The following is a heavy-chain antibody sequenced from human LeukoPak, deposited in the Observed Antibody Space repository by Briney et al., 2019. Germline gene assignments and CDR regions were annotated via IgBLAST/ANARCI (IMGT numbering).Heavy chain of an antibody. V-gene: IGHV4-59*01. Sequence: PSETLSLTCTVSGGSISSYYWSWNRQPPGKGLEWIGYIYYSGSTNYNPSLKSRVTISVDTSKNQFSLKLSSVTAADTAVYYCARATTDPSLHNDYWGQGTLVTVSS. D-gene: IGHD1-1*01. CDR3: ARATTDPSLHNDY. CDR2: IYYSGST. J-gene: IGHJ4*02. CDR1: GGSISSYY.